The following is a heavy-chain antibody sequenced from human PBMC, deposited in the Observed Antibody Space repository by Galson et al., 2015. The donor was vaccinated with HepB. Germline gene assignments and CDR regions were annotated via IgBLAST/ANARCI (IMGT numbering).Heavy chain of an antibody. D-gene: IGHD3-10*01. Sequence: SLRLSCAASGFTFSSYAMHWVRQAPGKGLEWVAVISYDGSNKYYADSVKGRFTISRDNSKNTLYLQMNSLRAEDTAVYYCAKDRRGPVDPWGQGTLVTVSS. CDR1: GFTFSSYA. V-gene: IGHV3-30*04. CDR3: AKDRRGPVDP. J-gene: IGHJ5*02. CDR2: ISYDGSNK.